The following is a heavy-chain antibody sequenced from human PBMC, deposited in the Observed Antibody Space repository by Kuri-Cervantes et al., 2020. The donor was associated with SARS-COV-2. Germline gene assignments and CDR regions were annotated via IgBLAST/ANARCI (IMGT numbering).Heavy chain of an antibody. Sequence: GESLKISCAACGFTFSSYDMHWVRQATGKGLEWVSAIGTAGDTYYPGSVKGQFTISRENAKNSLYLQMNSLRAGDTAVYYCASFFQEEYAFDIRGQGTMVTVSS. CDR3: ASFFQEEYAFDI. D-gene: IGHD3-3*01. V-gene: IGHV3-13*03. J-gene: IGHJ3*02. CDR1: GFTFSSYD. CDR2: IGTAGDT.